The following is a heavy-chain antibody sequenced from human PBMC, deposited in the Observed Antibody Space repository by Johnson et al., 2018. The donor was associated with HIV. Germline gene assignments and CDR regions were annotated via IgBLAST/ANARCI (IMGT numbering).Heavy chain of an antibody. CDR1: GFTFDDYA. V-gene: IGHV3-9*01. CDR2: ISWNSGSI. J-gene: IGHJ3*02. Sequence: VQLVESGGGLVQPGRSLRLSCAASGFTFDDYAMHWVRQAPGKGLEWVSGISWNSGSIGYADSVKGRFTISRDNAKNSLYLQMNSLRAEDTALYYFAREGEWERRNLHAVDIWGQGTMVTVSS. CDR3: AREGEWERRNLHAVDI. D-gene: IGHD1-26*01.